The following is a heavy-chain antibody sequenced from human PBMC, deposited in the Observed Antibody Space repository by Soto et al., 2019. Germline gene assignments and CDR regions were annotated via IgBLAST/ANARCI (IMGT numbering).Heavy chain of an antibody. CDR1: GGSVSSGSYY. Sequence: PSETLSLTCTVSGGSVSSGSYYWSWIRQPPGKGLEWIGYIYYSGSTNYNPSLKSRVTISVDTSKNQFSLKLSSVTAADTAVYYRARETILVRGELLADYWGQGTLVTVSS. V-gene: IGHV4-61*01. J-gene: IGHJ4*02. CDR3: ARETILVRGELLADY. D-gene: IGHD3-10*01. CDR2: IYYSGST.